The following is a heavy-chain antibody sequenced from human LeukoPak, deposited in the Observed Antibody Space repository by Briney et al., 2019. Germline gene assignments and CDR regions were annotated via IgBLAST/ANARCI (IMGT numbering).Heavy chain of an antibody. J-gene: IGHJ6*02. Sequence: SETLSLTCTVSGGSISSYYWSWIRQPPGKGLEWIGYIYYSGSTNYNPSLKSRVTISVDTSKNQFSLKLSSVTAADTAVYYCARSTDSSGYYPGRYYYGMDVWGQGTTVTVSS. CDR1: GGSISSYY. CDR3: ARSTDSSGYYPGRYYYGMDV. V-gene: IGHV4-59*08. D-gene: IGHD3-22*01. CDR2: IYYSGST.